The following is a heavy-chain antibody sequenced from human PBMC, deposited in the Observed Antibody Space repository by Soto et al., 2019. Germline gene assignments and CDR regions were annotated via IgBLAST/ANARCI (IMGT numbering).Heavy chain of an antibody. J-gene: IGHJ4*02. D-gene: IGHD2-2*02. Sequence: GGSLRLSCAAFRFTFSSYAMHWVRQAPGRGLEWVAVISYDGSHKNHADSVKGRFTISRDNSEDTLYLQMNSLRTEDTAVYYCAREEAAIFDNWGQGTLVTVSS. CDR2: ISYDGSHK. CDR3: AREEAAIFDN. V-gene: IGHV3-30-3*01. CDR1: RFTFSSYA.